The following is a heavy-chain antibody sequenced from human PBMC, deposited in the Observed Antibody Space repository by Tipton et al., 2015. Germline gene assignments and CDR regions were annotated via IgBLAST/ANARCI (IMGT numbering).Heavy chain of an antibody. CDR1: GYSFFNYD. CDR2: MNPNSGNT. J-gene: IGHJ6*02. D-gene: IGHD3-10*01. V-gene: IGHV1-8*01. CDR3: ARKKRWDYYGSGSYLGPYYYYYGMDV. Sequence: QLVQSGPEVKKPGASVKVSCKTSGYSFFNYDINWVRQATGQGLEWMGRMNPNSGNTAYAQKFQDRVTMTRNTSISTAYMELSSLRSEDTAVYYCARKKRWDYYGSGSYLGPYYYYYGMDVWGQGTTVTVSS.